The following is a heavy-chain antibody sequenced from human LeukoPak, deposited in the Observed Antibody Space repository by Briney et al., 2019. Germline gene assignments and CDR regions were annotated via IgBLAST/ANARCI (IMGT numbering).Heavy chain of an antibody. J-gene: IGHJ4*02. CDR2: IYYSGST. CDR1: GGSISSGGYY. Sequence: SQTLSLTCTVSGGSISSGGYYWSWICQHPGKGLEWIGYIYYSGSTYYNPSLKSRVTISVDTSKNQFSLKLSSVTAADTAVYYCARGKRVYDILTGYVFDYWGQGTLVTVSS. CDR3: ARGKRVYDILTGYVFDY. D-gene: IGHD3-9*01. V-gene: IGHV4-31*03.